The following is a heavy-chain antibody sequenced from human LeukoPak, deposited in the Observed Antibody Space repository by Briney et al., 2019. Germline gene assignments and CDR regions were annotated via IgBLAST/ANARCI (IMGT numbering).Heavy chain of an antibody. CDR3: GRGYGWRYSHGPGSYSAY. CDR1: GGSISSGDYY. Sequence: SETLSLTCSVSGGSISSGDYYWSWIRQPPGKGLEWIGYINHGGSTYYNPSLKSRVTISVDRSKNQFSLKLSSVTAADTAVYYCGRGYGWRYSHGPGSYSAYWGQGTLVTVSS. V-gene: IGHV4-30-2*01. CDR2: INHGGST. D-gene: IGHD3-10*01. J-gene: IGHJ4*02.